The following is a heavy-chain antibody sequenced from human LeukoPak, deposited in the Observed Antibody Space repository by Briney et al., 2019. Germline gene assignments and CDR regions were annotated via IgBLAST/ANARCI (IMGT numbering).Heavy chain of an antibody. CDR3: ARVTPPNYYDSSGYLDY. J-gene: IGHJ4*02. Sequence: SETLSLTCTVSGGSISDYYWSWIRQHPGKGLEWIGYIYYSGSTYYNPSLKSRVTISVDTSKNQFSLKLSSVTAADTAVYYCARVTPPNYYDSSGYLDYWGQGTLVTVSS. CDR1: GGSISDYY. D-gene: IGHD3-22*01. V-gene: IGHV4-31*03. CDR2: IYYSGST.